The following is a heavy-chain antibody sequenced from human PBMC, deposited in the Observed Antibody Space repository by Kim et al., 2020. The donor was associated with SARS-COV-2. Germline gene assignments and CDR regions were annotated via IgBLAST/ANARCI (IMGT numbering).Heavy chain of an antibody. CDR3: ARGHIVVVPAAMSIWFDP. CDR1: GYTFTGYY. D-gene: IGHD2-2*01. CDR2: INPNSGGT. Sequence: ASVKVSCKASGYTFTGYYMHWVRQAPGQGLEWMGWINPNSGGTNYAQKFQGRVTMTRDTSISTAYMELSRLRSDDTAVYYCARGHIVVVPAAMSIWFDPWGQGTLVTVSS. J-gene: IGHJ5*02. V-gene: IGHV1-2*02.